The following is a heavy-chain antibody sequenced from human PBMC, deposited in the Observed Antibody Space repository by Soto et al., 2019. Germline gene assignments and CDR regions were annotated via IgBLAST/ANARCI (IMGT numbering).Heavy chain of an antibody. V-gene: IGHV1-69*13. Sequence: SVKVSCKASGGTFSSYAISWVRQAPGQGLEWMGGIIPIFGTANYAQKFQGRVTITADESTSTAYMELSSLRSEDAAVYYCARDLRIRPRRGMDVWGQGTTVTVYS. D-gene: IGHD4-17*01. CDR2: IIPIFGTA. CDR1: GGTFSSYA. J-gene: IGHJ6*02. CDR3: ARDLRIRPRRGMDV.